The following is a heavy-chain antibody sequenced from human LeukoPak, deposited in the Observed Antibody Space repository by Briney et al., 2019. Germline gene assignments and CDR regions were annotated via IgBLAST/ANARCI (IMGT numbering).Heavy chain of an antibody. CDR2: IYYSGST. V-gene: IGHV4-59*08. CDR1: GGSISSYY. J-gene: IGHJ4*02. CDR3: ARQTIYGSGPRGGY. D-gene: IGHD3-10*01. Sequence: SETLSLACTVSGGSISSYYWSWIRQPPGKALEWIGYIYYSGSTNYNPSLKSRVTISVDTSKNQFSLKLSSVAAADTAVYYCARQTIYGSGPRGGYWGQGTLVTVSS.